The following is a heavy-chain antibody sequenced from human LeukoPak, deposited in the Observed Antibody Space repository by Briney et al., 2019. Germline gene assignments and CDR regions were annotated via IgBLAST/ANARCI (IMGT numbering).Heavy chain of an antibody. V-gene: IGHV4-4*09. D-gene: IGHD3-22*01. CDR2: IYTSGST. Sequence: SETLSLTCTVSGGSISSYYWSWIRQPPGKGQEWIGYIYTSGSTNYNPSLKSRVTISVDTSKNQFSLKLSSVTAADTAVYYCARLGSAFLGRYSCDSYDAFDICGQGTMVTVSS. CDR1: GGSISSYY. CDR3: ARLGSAFLGRYSCDSYDAFDI. J-gene: IGHJ3*02.